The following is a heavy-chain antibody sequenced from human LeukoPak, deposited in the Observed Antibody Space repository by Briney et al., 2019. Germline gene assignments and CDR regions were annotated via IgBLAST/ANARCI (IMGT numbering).Heavy chain of an antibody. CDR1: GFTVSSNY. CDR2: IYGGGST. Sequence: PGGSLRLSCAASGFTVSSNYMSWVRQAPGKGLEWVSFIYGGGSTYYADSVKGRFTISSDNSKNTLYLQMNSLRAEDTAVYYCAKRRGLELLYYYYMDVWGKGTTVTVSS. J-gene: IGHJ6*03. V-gene: IGHV3-66*01. CDR3: AKRRGLELLYYYYMDV. D-gene: IGHD1-7*01.